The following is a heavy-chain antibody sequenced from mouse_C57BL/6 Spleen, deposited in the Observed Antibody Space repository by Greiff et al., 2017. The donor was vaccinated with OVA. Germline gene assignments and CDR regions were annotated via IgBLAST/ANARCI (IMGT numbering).Heavy chain of an antibody. CDR2: IRNKANGYTT. V-gene: IGHV7-3*01. J-gene: IGHJ2*01. Sequence: EVNVVESGGGLVQPGGSLSLSCAASGFTFTDYYMSWVRQPPGTALEWLGFIRNKANGYTTEYSASVKGRFTISRDNSQSILYLQMNALRAEDSATYYCARSYDGDYWGQGTTLTVSS. D-gene: IGHD2-3*01. CDR3: ARSYDGDY. CDR1: GFTFTDYY.